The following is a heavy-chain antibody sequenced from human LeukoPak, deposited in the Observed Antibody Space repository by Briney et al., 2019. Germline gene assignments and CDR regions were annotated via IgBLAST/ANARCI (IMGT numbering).Heavy chain of an antibody. D-gene: IGHD3-10*01. V-gene: IGHV3-30-3*01. CDR1: GYTFSDYA. J-gene: IGHJ4*02. Sequence: SCKASGYTFSDYAMHWVRQAPGKGLEWVAVTSSDLNVKLYADSVKGRFTIFRDNSRSTLYLQMNSLRPEDTAIYYCAREGYYGSGSPPSLYFDYWGQGTLVTVSS. CDR2: TSSDLNVK. CDR3: AREGYYGSGSPPSLYFDY.